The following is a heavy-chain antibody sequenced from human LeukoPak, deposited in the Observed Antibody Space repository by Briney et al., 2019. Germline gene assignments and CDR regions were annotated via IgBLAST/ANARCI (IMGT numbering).Heavy chain of an antibody. V-gene: IGHV3-30*18. Sequence: GGSLRLSCVASGFTFSSFGMHWVRQAPGKGLEWVAVISYDGSYEYFADSVKGRFTISRDNSKNTLYLQINSLRAEDTAMYYCAKEENTAANSWGQGTLVTVSS. CDR1: GFTFSSFG. CDR2: ISYDGSYE. J-gene: IGHJ4*02. D-gene: IGHD5-18*01. CDR3: AKEENTAANS.